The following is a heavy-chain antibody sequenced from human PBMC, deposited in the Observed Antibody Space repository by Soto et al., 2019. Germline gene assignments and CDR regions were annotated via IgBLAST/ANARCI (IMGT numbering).Heavy chain of an antibody. J-gene: IGHJ4*02. V-gene: IGHV4-59*12. CDR2: INHSGST. CDR1: GGSISSYY. CDR3: ARERLPAAMGYFDY. Sequence: SETLSLTCTVSGGSISSYYWSWIRQPPGKGLEWIGYINHSGSTNYNPSLKSRVTISVDTSKNQFSLKLSSVTAADTAVYYCARERLPAAMGYFDYWGQGTLVTVSS. D-gene: IGHD2-2*01.